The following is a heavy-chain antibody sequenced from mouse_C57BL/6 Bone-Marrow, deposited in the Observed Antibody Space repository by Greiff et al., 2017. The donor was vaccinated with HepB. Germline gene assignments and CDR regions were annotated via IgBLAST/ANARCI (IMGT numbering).Heavy chain of an antibody. D-gene: IGHD1-1*01. CDR3: ARMGFDYYGSSWFAY. CDR1: GYTFTSYW. CDR2: INPSNGGT. V-gene: IGHV1-53*01. J-gene: IGHJ3*01. Sequence: VQLQQPGTELVKPGASVKLSCKASGYTFTSYWMHWVKQRPGQGLEWIGNINPSNGGTNYNEKFKSKATLTVDKYSSTAYMQLSSLTSEDSAVYYCARMGFDYYGSSWFAYWGQGTLVTVSA.